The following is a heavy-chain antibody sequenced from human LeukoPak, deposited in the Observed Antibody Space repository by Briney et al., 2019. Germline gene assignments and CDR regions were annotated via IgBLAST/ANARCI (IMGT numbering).Heavy chain of an antibody. D-gene: IGHD2-2*02. Sequence: SETLSLTCTVSGGSISSYYWSWIRQPPGKGLEWIGYIYTSGSTNYTPSLKGRVTISVDTSKNQFSLKLSSVTAADMAVYYCARRDCSSTSCYTGGFDYWGQGTLVTVSS. CDR2: IYTSGST. V-gene: IGHV4-4*09. CDR1: GGSISSYY. CDR3: ARRDCSSTSCYTGGFDY. J-gene: IGHJ4*02.